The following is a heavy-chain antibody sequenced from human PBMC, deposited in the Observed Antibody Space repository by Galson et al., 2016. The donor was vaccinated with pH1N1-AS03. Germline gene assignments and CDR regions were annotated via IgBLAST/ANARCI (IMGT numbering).Heavy chain of an antibody. Sequence: SVKVSCKASGYTFTTFDINWVRLATGQGLEWMGWMNPNSANTGYAQKFQDRVTMTRNTSISTAYMELSSLRSEDTAMYYCARRISVTGREFDSWGQGTLVTVSS. CDR1: GYTFTTFD. CDR3: ARRISVTGREFDS. CDR2: MNPNSANT. D-gene: IGHD6-19*01. J-gene: IGHJ5*01. V-gene: IGHV1-8*01.